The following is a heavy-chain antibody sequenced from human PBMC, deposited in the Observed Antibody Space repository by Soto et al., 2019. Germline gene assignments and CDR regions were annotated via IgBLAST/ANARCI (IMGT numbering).Heavy chain of an antibody. Sequence: GASVKVFCKASGYTFTSYDINWVRQATGQGLEWMGWMNPNSGNTGYAQKFQGRVTMTRNTSTSTAYMELSSLRSEDTAVYYCARSARFRDCSGGSCYRDHEAFDIWGQGTMVTVSS. J-gene: IGHJ3*02. CDR3: ARSARFRDCSGGSCYRDHEAFDI. CDR1: GYTFTSYD. CDR2: MNPNSGNT. V-gene: IGHV1-8*01. D-gene: IGHD2-15*01.